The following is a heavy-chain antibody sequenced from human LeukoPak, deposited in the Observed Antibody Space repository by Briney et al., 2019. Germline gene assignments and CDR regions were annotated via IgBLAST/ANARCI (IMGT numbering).Heavy chain of an antibody. CDR3: ARVSGSYDYYYMDV. CDR1: GGSISSYY. J-gene: IGHJ6*03. Sequence: KPSETLSLTCTASGGSISSYYWSWIRQPPGKGLEWIGYIYYSGSTNYNPSLKSRVTISVDTSKNQFSLKLSSVTAADTAVYYCARVSGSYDYYYMDVWGKGTTVTVSS. D-gene: IGHD1-26*01. V-gene: IGHV4-59*01. CDR2: IYYSGST.